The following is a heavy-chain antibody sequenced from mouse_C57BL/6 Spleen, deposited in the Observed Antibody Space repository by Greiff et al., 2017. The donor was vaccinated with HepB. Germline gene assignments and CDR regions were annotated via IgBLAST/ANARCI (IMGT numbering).Heavy chain of an antibody. V-gene: IGHV1-22*01. CDR3: AIYYYYGSSSYAMDY. CDR2: INPNNGGT. D-gene: IGHD1-1*01. J-gene: IGHJ4*01. Sequence: EVQLQESGPELVKPGASVKMSCKASGYTFTDYNMHWVKQSHGKSLEWIGYINPNNGGTSYNQKFKGKATLTVNKSSSTAYMELRSLTSEDSAVYYCAIYYYYGSSSYAMDYWGQGTSVTVSS. CDR1: GYTFTDYN.